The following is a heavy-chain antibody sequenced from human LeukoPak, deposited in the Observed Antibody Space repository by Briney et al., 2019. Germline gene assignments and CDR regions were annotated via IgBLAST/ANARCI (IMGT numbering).Heavy chain of an antibody. D-gene: IGHD1-26*01. CDR2: IYYSGST. Sequence: SQTLSLTCTVSGGSISSGGYYWSWIRQHPGKSLEWIGYIYYSGSTYYNPSLKSRVTISVDTSKNQFSLKLSSVTAADTAVYYCARDSGSYCDYWGQGTLVTVSS. V-gene: IGHV4-31*03. CDR1: GGSISSGGYY. CDR3: ARDSGSYCDY. J-gene: IGHJ4*02.